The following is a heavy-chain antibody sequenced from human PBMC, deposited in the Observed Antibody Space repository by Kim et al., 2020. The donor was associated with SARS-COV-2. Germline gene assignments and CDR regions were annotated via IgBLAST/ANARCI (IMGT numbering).Heavy chain of an antibody. D-gene: IGHD3-10*01. J-gene: IGHJ6*02. V-gene: IGHV3-11*04. CDR1: GFTFSDYY. CDR2: ISSSGSTI. Sequence: GGSLRLSCAASGFTFSDYYMSWIRQAPGKGLEWVSYISSSGSTIYYADSVKGRFTISRDNAKNSLYLQMNILRAEDTAVYYCARGGTMVRGEYYYYYYGMDVWGQGTTVTVSS. CDR3: ARGGTMVRGEYYYYYYGMDV.